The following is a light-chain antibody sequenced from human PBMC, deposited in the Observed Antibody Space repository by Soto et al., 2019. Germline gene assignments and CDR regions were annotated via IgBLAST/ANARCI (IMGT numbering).Light chain of an antibody. CDR1: QSVSSN. V-gene: IGKV3-15*01. J-gene: IGKJ2*01. Sequence: ETVMTQSPATLSVSPGERATLSCRASQSVSSNLAWYQQTPGQAPRLLIYGASTRATGIPARFSGSGSGTEFTLTISSLKSEDFAVYYCQQYNNWPRTFGQGTKLEIK. CDR3: QQYNNWPRT. CDR2: GAS.